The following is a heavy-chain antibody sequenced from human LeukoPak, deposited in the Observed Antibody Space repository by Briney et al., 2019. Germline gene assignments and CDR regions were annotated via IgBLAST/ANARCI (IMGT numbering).Heavy chain of an antibody. CDR2: IYYSGTT. J-gene: IGHJ6*02. V-gene: IGHV4-59*12. CDR1: GDSISSYY. Sequence: PSETLSLTCTVSGDSISSYYWSWIRQPPGKTLEWIGYIYYSGTTNYNPSLKSRVTMSVGTSKNQFSLKLSSVTAADTAVCYCARDSRRLRYFDCETPMDVWGQGTTVTVSS. D-gene: IGHD3-9*01. CDR3: ARDSRRLRYFDCETPMDV.